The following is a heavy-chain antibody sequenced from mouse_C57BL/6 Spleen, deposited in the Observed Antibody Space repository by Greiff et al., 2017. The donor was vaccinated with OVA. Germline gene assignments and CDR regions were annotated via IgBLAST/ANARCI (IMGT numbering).Heavy chain of an antibody. D-gene: IGHD3-2*02. CDR2: IYPGSGST. J-gene: IGHJ4*01. V-gene: IGHV1-55*01. CDR1: GYTFTSYW. CDR3: ARFLYSSDHYYAMDY. Sequence: QVQLKQPGAELVKPGASVKMSCKASGYTFTSYWITWVKQRPGQGLEWIGDIYPGSGSTNYNEKFKSKATLTVDTSSSTAYMQLSSLTSEDSAVYYCARFLYSSDHYYAMDYWGQGTSVTVSS.